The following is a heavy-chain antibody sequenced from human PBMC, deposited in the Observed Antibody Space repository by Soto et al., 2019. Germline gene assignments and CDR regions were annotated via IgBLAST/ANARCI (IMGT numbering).Heavy chain of an antibody. CDR3: ARDRPVTHYYYFYGMDV. V-gene: IGHV4-59*01. D-gene: IGHD4-17*01. CDR1: GGSISSYY. Sequence: PSETLSLTCTVSGGSISSYYWSWIRQPPGMGLEWIGCIYYSGSTNYNPSLKSRVTISIDTSKNQFSLKLSSVTAADTAVYYCARDRPVTHYYYFYGMDVWGQGTTVTVSS. CDR2: IYYSGST. J-gene: IGHJ6*02.